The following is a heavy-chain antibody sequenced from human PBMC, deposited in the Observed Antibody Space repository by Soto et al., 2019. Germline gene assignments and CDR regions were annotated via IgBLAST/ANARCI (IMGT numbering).Heavy chain of an antibody. CDR1: GGSISSGGYY. J-gene: IGHJ6*02. CDR2: IYYSGST. Sequence: QVQLQESGPGLVKPSQTLSLTCTVSGGSISSGGYYWSWIRQHPGKGLEWIGYIYYSGSTYYNPSLKSRVTLSVDTSKNQFSLKLSSVTAADTAVYYCARDFRYGSGSIGYYYYYGMDVWGQGTTVTVSS. CDR3: ARDFRYGSGSIGYYYYYGMDV. V-gene: IGHV4-31*03. D-gene: IGHD3-10*01.